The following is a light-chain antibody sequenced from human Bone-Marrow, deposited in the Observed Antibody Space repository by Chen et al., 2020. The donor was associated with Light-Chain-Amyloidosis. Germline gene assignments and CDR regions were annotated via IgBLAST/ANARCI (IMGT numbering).Light chain of an antibody. J-gene: IGLJ3*02. CDR3: QVWDRSSDRPV. Sequence: SYVLTQPSSVSVAPGQTATIACGGNNIGSTSVHWYQQTPGQAPLLVGYDDSDRPSGSPERWSGSNAGNTATLAISRVEAGDEADYYCQVWDRSSDRPVFGGGTKLTVL. CDR2: DDS. CDR1: NIGSTS. V-gene: IGLV3-21*02.